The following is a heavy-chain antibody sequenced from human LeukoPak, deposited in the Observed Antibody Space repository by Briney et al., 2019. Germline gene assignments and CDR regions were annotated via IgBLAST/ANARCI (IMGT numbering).Heavy chain of an antibody. CDR3: AKWGGTGYPN. CDR1: GFTFNNFW. Sequence: QPGRSLRLSCAASGFTFNNFWMHWVRQAPGKGLVWVSRINSDGSITTYADSVKGRFTISRDNAKNTLYLEMNSLRAEDTAVYYCAKWGGTGYPNWGQGTLVTVSS. J-gene: IGHJ4*02. CDR2: INSDGSIT. D-gene: IGHD3-9*01. V-gene: IGHV3-74*03.